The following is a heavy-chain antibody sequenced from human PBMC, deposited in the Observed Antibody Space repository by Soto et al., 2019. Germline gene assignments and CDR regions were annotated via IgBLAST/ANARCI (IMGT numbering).Heavy chain of an antibody. Sequence: SETLSLTCTVSGGSISSSSYYWGWIRQPPGKGLEWIGSIYYSGSTYYNPSLKSRVTISVDTSKNQFSLKLSSVTAADTAVYYCARQSKPAAANYYYYGMDVWGQGTTVTVSS. D-gene: IGHD2-2*01. CDR3: ARQSKPAAANYYYYGMDV. CDR1: GGSISSSSYY. J-gene: IGHJ6*02. CDR2: IYYSGST. V-gene: IGHV4-39*01.